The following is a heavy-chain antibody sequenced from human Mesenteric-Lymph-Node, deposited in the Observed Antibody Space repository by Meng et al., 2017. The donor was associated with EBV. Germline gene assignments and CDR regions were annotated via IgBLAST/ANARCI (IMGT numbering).Heavy chain of an antibody. CDR3: ARGEGSSSYFDY. CDR2: IFHTGST. CDR1: GASISSTHW. J-gene: IGHJ4*02. D-gene: IGHD6-13*01. Sequence: QGQLQESGPGVVEPSGTRVLTCAVSGASISSTHWWSCVRQSPGKGLEWIGEIFHTGSTNSNPSLKSRVTISADESKNQVSLKLTSVTAADTAVYYCARGEGSSSYFDYWGQGSLVTVSS. V-gene: IGHV4-4*02.